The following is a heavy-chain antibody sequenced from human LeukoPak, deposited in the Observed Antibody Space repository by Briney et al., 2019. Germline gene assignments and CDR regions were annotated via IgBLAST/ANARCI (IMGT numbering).Heavy chain of an antibody. J-gene: IGHJ4*02. CDR3: ARGPVYSGYDWDY. Sequence: PGGSLRLSCAASGFTVSSNYMSWVRQAPGKGLEWVSVIYSGGSTYYADSVKGRFTISRDNSKNTLYLQMNSLRAEDMAVYYCARGPVYSGYDWDYWGQGTLVTVSS. CDR1: GFTVSSNY. D-gene: IGHD5-12*01. V-gene: IGHV3-66*01. CDR2: IYSGGST.